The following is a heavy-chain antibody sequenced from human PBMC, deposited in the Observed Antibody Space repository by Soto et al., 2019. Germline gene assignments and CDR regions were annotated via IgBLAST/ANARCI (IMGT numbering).Heavy chain of an antibody. CDR2: IFHSGST. CDR1: NGYINSGGFY. J-gene: IGHJ5*02. Sequence: QVQLQESGPGLLKPSQTLSLTCNVSNGYINSGGFYWSWIRQHPGKGLEWIGYIFHSGSTLYHPSLNSRVTLSADTSKNQLSLNLRSVTVADTAVYYCARWGIAGPWFAPWGQGILVTVSS. CDR3: ARWGIAGPWFAP. V-gene: IGHV4-31*03. D-gene: IGHD6-13*01.